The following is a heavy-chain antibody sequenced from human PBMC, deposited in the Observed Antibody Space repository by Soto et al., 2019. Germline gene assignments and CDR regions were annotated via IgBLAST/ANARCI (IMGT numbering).Heavy chain of an antibody. V-gene: IGHV3-33*01. D-gene: IGHD6-19*01. CDR3: ARAAAVAPSTFYSFYGLDV. CDR2: KWSAGSNQ. Sequence: ESGGGVVQSGRSLRLSCEGSGVTFSCCGMHWVRKAPGKGLEWVAVKWSAGSNQDYEDYGKGPLSITRDNSNNTWSLQIDRLRADDTAVYYCARAAAVAPSTFYSFYGLDVWGEGTTVTVSS. J-gene: IGHJ6*02. CDR1: GVTFSCCG.